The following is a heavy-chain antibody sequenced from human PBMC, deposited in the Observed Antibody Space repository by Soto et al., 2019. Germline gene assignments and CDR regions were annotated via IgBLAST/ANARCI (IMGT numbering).Heavy chain of an antibody. V-gene: IGHV3-23*01. CDR3: TTVPELRLLYYGMDV. J-gene: IGHJ6*02. CDR1: GFTFSRYA. CDR2: ISGSGGST. D-gene: IGHD1-7*01. Sequence: GSLRLSCAGSGFTFSRYAMSWVRQAPGKGLEWVSAISGSGGSTYYADSVKGRFTISRDNSKNTLYLQMNSLKTEDTAVYYCTTVPELRLLYYGMDVWGQGTTVTVSS.